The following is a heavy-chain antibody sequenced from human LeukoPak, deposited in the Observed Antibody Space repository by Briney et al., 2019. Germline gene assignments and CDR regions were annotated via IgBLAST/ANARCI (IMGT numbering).Heavy chain of an antibody. CDR1: GFTFSDFW. V-gene: IGHV3-7*01. Sequence: GGSLRLSCAASGFTFSDFWMNWVRQAPWKGLEWVASIKQDGSEKYYVDSVKGRFSISRDNAKNSLHLQMNSLRAEDTAVYYCARDHTVDGLVFDYWGQGILVTVSS. J-gene: IGHJ4*02. D-gene: IGHD6-19*01. CDR2: IKQDGSEK. CDR3: ARDHTVDGLVFDY.